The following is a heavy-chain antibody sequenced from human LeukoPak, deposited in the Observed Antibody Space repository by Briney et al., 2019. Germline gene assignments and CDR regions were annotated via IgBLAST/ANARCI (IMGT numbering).Heavy chain of an antibody. CDR1: GFTFSSYG. CDR2: ISYDGGNK. CDR3: AKDVGAHSSSERGVDY. Sequence: GGPLRLSCAASGFTFSSYGMHWVRQAPGKGLEWVAVISYDGGNKYYADSVKGRFTISRDNSKNTLYLQMNSLRAEDTAVYYCAKDVGAHSSSERGVDYWGQGTLVTVSS. V-gene: IGHV3-30*18. J-gene: IGHJ4*02. D-gene: IGHD6-13*01.